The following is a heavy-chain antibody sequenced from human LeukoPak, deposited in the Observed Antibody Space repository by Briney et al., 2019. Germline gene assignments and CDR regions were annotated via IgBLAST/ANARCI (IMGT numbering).Heavy chain of an antibody. CDR1: GGSINSRSDY. V-gene: IGHV4-39*01. D-gene: IGHD4/OR15-4a*01. Sequence: PSETLSLTCTVSGGSINSRSDYWGWIRQPPGKGLEWIGSIYYSGSTHYNPSLKSRVTMSIDTSKNQFSLRLSSVTAADTAVYYCARRPGEYGGNDFDYSGQGTLVTVSS. CDR3: ARRPGEYGGNDFDY. CDR2: IYYSGST. J-gene: IGHJ4*02.